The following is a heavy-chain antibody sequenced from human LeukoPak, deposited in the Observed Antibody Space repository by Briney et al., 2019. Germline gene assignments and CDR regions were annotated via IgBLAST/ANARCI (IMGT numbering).Heavy chain of an antibody. CDR1: GITFSSYA. CDR3: AKDLTAMIRYYFDY. D-gene: IGHD5-18*01. CDR2: ISGSAGSA. Sequence: GGSLRLSCAASGITFSSYAMSWVRQPPGKGLEWVSAISGSAGSAYYADSVKGRFTISGDNSKNTLYLQMNSLRAEDTAIYYCAKDLTAMIRYYFDYWGQGTLLTVSS. V-gene: IGHV3-23*01. J-gene: IGHJ4*02.